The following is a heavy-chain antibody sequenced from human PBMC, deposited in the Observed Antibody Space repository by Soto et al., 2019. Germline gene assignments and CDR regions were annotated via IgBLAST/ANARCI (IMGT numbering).Heavy chain of an antibody. Sequence: GSLTSSCEASVFTFSGFDMHWVLQPTGKGLEWVSTIGTAGDTYYAVSVKGRFTISRDNAKNSLSLQMNSLRAGDTAVYFCARGQEVGAHFFDSWGQGTQVTVSS. CDR3: ARGQEVGAHFFDS. V-gene: IGHV3-13*01. J-gene: IGHJ4*02. D-gene: IGHD2-15*01. CDR1: VFTFSGFD. CDR2: IGTAGDT.